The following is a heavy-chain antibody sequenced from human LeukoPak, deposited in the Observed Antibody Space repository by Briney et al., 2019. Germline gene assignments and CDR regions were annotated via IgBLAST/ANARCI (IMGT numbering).Heavy chain of an antibody. V-gene: IGHV4-34*01. J-gene: IGHJ5*02. D-gene: IGHD3-10*01. CDR1: GGSFSGYY. CDR2: INHSGST. CDR3: ARLSLWFGEVWFDP. Sequence: PSETLSLTCAVYGGSFSGYYWSWIRQPPGKGLEWIGEINHSGSTNYNPSLKSRVTISVDTSKNQFSLKLSSVTAADTAVYYCARLSLWFGEVWFDPWGQGTLVTVSS.